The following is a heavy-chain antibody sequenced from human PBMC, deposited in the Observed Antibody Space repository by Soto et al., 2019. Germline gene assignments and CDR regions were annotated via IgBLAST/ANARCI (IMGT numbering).Heavy chain of an antibody. D-gene: IGHD3-9*01. V-gene: IGHV3-33*01. CDR1: GFTFRTYG. CDR2: IWNDGSTK. CDR3: ARVLRYFDWDYAFDI. Sequence: QVQLVESGGGVVQPGRSLRLSCAASGFTFRTYGMHWVRQAPGKGLEWVAVIWNDGSTKYYADSVKGRFTISRDDSKNTLYLQMNSLRAEDTAVYYCARVLRYFDWDYAFDIWGQGTMVTVSS. J-gene: IGHJ3*02.